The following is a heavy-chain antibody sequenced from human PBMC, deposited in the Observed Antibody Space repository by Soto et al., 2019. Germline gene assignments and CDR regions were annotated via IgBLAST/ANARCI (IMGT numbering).Heavy chain of an antibody. CDR2: MNPNSGNT. V-gene: IGHV1-8*01. D-gene: IGHD1-1*01. CDR3: ARYTPGGSAYYYYYYGMDV. J-gene: IGHJ6*02. Sequence: ASVNVSCKASGYTFTIYDINWVRQATGQGREWMGWMNPNSGNTGYAQKFQGRVTMTRNTSIRTAYMELSSMRCEGTTVYYYARYTPGGSAYYYYYYGMDVWGQGTTVTVSS. CDR1: GYTFTIYD.